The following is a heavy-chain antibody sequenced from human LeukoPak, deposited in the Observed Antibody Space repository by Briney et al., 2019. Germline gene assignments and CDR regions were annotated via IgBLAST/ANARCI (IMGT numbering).Heavy chain of an antibody. V-gene: IGHV3-23*01. CDR3: AKDGDEIYYYYYGMDV. J-gene: IGHJ6*02. D-gene: IGHD7-27*01. CDR2: ISGSGGST. Sequence: GGSLRLFCAAPGFTFSSYAMSWVRQAPGKGLEWVSAISGSGGSTYYADSVKGRFTISRDNSKNTLYLQMNSLRAEDTAVYYCAKDGDEIYYYYYGMDVWGQGTTVTVSS. CDR1: GFTFSSYA.